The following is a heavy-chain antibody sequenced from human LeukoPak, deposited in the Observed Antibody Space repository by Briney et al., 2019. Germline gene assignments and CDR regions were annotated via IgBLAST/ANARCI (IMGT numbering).Heavy chain of an antibody. Sequence: SETLSLTCTVSGGSISTYYWSWIRQPPGKGLEVIGYIYYSGSTNYNPSLKSRVTISVDTSKNQFSLKLSSVPAADTAVYYCARDGLAVAGTFDYWGQGTLVTVSS. V-gene: IGHV4-59*01. D-gene: IGHD6-19*01. J-gene: IGHJ4*02. CDR1: GGSISTYY. CDR2: IYYSGST. CDR3: ARDGLAVAGTFDY.